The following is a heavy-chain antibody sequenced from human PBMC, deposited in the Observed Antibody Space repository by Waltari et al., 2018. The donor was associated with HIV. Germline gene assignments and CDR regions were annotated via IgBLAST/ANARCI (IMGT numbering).Heavy chain of an antibody. Sequence: QLQVQESGPGLVKPSETLSLTCTVSGPSISSSHSYRGWIRQPPGKGVEGIASIYYSGQTYPNPSLRGRVTMSVDTFKNQFSLAVSSVTASDTAVYYCARHGPYSFDTSGYPLDRWGQGTLVTVSS. CDR1: GPSISSSHSY. CDR2: IYYSGQT. V-gene: IGHV4-39*01. CDR3: ARHGPYSFDTSGYPLDR. D-gene: IGHD5-12*01. J-gene: IGHJ5*02.